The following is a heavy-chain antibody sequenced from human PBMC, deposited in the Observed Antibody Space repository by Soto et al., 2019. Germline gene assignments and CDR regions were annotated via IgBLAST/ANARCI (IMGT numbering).Heavy chain of an antibody. CDR3: AKDQGQSSGCLDY. D-gene: IGHD6-19*01. Sequence: HPGGSLRLSCAASGFTFSSYAMSWVRQAPGKGLEWVSAISGSGGSTYYADSVKGRFTISRDNSKNTLYLQMNSLRAEDTAVYYCAKDQGQSSGCLDYWGQGTLVTVSS. CDR1: GFTFSSYA. J-gene: IGHJ4*02. V-gene: IGHV3-23*01. CDR2: ISGSGGST.